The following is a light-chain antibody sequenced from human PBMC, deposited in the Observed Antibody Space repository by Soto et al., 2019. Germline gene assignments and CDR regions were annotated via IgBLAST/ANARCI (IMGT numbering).Light chain of an antibody. CDR3: RQYGSSPSYT. CDR2: GAS. J-gene: IGKJ2*01. CDR1: QSLSSSSY. Sequence: EIVLTQSPGTLSLSPGERATLSCRASQSLSSSSYLVWYQQKPGQAPRLLIYGASSRATGIPDRFSGSGSATDFTLTISRLEPEDFAVYYCRQYGSSPSYTFGQGTKLEIK. V-gene: IGKV3-20*01.